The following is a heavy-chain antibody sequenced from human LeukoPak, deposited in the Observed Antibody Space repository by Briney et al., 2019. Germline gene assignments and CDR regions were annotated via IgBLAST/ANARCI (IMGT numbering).Heavy chain of an antibody. CDR2: ISISGGRT. CDR1: GFTFSSYG. J-gene: IGHJ4*02. CDR3: AKDTAVDSGSSEFLDY. V-gene: IGHV3-23*01. D-gene: IGHD1-26*01. Sequence: GRSLRLSCAASGFTFSSYGMHWVRQAPGKGLEWVSVISISGGRTYYADSVKGRFTISRDNSKNTLYLQMNTLRAEDTAVYYCAKDTAVDSGSSEFLDYWGQGTLVTVSS.